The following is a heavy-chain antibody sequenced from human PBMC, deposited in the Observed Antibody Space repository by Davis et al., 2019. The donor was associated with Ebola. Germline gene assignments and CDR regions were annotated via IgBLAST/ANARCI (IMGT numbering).Heavy chain of an antibody. CDR1: GFIFNNYA. J-gene: IGHJ4*02. CDR3: ARDRANILGFDF. CDR2: ISDDGKRQ. D-gene: IGHD3-9*01. V-gene: IGHV3-30*04. Sequence: GSLRLSCLTSGFIFNNYAMHWVRQTPDKGLEWVARISDDGKRQKYADSIKGRFTISRDKSTNTVYLQMNSLRDDDSAVYYCARDRANILGFDFWGRGALVKVSS.